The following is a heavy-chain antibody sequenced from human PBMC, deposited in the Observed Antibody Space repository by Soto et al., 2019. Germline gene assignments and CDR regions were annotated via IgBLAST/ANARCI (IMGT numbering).Heavy chain of an antibody. CDR2: ISYDGSNK. V-gene: IGHV3-30*18. J-gene: IGHJ4*02. CDR3: AKDTYYYDSSGFPDY. Sequence: GGSLRLSCAASGFTFSSYGMHWVRQAPGKGLEWAAVISYDGSNKYYADSVKGRFTISRDNSKNTLYLQMNSLRAEDTAVYYCAKDTYYYDSSGFPDYWGQGTLVTVSS. CDR1: GFTFSSYG. D-gene: IGHD3-22*01.